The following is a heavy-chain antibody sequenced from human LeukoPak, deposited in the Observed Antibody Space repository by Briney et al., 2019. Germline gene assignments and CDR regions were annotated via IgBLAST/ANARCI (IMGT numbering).Heavy chain of an antibody. D-gene: IGHD3-3*01. CDR3: ARQVTYYDFWSGYYTSENFDY. CDR1: GGSISSSSYY. J-gene: IGHJ4*02. CDR2: IYYSGST. V-gene: IGHV4-39*01. Sequence: SETLSLTCTVSGGSISSSSYYWGWIRQPPGKGLEWIGSIYYSGSTYYNPSLKSRVTISVDTSKNQSSLKLSSVTAADTAVYYCARQVTYYDFWSGYYTSENFDYWGQGTLVTVSS.